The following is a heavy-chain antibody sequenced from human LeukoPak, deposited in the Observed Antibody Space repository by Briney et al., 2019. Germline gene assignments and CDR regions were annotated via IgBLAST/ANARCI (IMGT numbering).Heavy chain of an antibody. CDR3: AKQYSSDWNGLAEYFQH. V-gene: IGHV3-23*01. J-gene: IGHJ1*01. D-gene: IGHD6-19*01. Sequence: PGGSLRLSCAASGFTLSTYAMSWVRQTPGKGLEWVAATSSSDAGTYHADSVKGRFTISRDNSKNTLYLQMNSLRAEDTAVYYCAKQYSSDWNGLAEYFQHWGQGTLLTVSS. CDR2: TSSSDAGT. CDR1: GFTLSTYA.